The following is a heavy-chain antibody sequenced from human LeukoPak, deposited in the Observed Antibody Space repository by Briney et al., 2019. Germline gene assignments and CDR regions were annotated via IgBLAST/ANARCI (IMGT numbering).Heavy chain of an antibody. D-gene: IGHD6-13*01. CDR1: GYTFTSYY. CDR3: ARDRGGSSSWSYYYYYYMDV. V-gene: IGHV1-46*01. Sequence: ASVKVSCKAPGYTFTSYYMHWVRQAPGQGLEWMGIINPSGGSTSYAQKFQGRVTMTRDTSTSTVYMELSSLRSEDTAVYYCARDRGGSSSWSYYYYYYMDVWGKGTTVTVSS. CDR2: INPSGGST. J-gene: IGHJ6*03.